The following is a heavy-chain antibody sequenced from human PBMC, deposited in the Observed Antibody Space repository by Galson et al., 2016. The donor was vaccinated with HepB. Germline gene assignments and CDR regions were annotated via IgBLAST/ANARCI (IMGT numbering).Heavy chain of an antibody. CDR2: ISYEGSRK. J-gene: IGHJ4*01. V-gene: IGHV3-30*18. D-gene: IGHD3-16*01. CDR3: AKGPLYNYVYLDY. CDR1: GFTFSEYN. Sequence: SLRLSCAVSGFTFSEYNMNWVRQAPGKGLQWVAAISYEGSRKYYADSVKGRFTISRDNSNNTLYLEMDSLRPEDTAIYYCAKGPLYNYVYLDYWGHGILVTVSS.